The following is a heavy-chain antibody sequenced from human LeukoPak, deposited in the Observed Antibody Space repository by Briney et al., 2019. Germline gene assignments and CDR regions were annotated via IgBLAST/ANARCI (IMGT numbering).Heavy chain of an antibody. Sequence: GGSLRLSCAASGFSFRSYSMNWVRQAPGKGLEWVSAIDPSSTYIYYADSVKGRFTISRDNAKNSLYLQMNSLRAEDTAVYYCARDPPPPGSYPHYWGQGTLVTVSS. CDR1: GFSFRSYS. J-gene: IGHJ4*02. CDR3: ARDPPPPGSYPHY. V-gene: IGHV3-21*01. CDR2: IDPSSTYI. D-gene: IGHD1-26*01.